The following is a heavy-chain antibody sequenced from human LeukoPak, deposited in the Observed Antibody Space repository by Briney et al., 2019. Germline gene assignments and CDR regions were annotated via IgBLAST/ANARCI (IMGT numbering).Heavy chain of an antibody. CDR1: GFTFSSYG. CDR2: ISYDGSNK. J-gene: IGHJ6*02. V-gene: IGHV3-30*18. D-gene: IGHD2/OR15-2a*01. CDR3: AKDLSPNWVYGMDV. Sequence: GGSLRLSCAASGFTFSSYGMHWVRQAPGKGLEWVAVISYDGSNKYYADSVKGRFTISRDNPKNTLYLQMNSLRAEDTAVYYCAKDLSPNWVYGMDVWGQGTTVTVSS.